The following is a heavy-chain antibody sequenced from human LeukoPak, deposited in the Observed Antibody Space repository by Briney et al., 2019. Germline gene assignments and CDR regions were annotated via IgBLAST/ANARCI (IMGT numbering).Heavy chain of an antibody. J-gene: IGHJ4*02. D-gene: IGHD3-16*01. Sequence: GGSLRLSCAASGFTFSTYGMHWVRKAPGKGLEWVAVISYDGSNKYYADSVKGRFTISRDNSKNTLYLQMNSLRAEDTAVYYCAKDKTWGYFDYWGQGTLVTVSS. CDR2: ISYDGSNK. CDR1: GFTFSTYG. V-gene: IGHV3-30*18. CDR3: AKDKTWGYFDY.